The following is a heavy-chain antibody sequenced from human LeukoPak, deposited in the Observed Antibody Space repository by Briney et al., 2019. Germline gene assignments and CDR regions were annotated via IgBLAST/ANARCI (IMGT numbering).Heavy chain of an antibody. Sequence: GSLRLSCAASGFTFSSYAMSWVRQAPGKGLEWVSAISGSGGSTYYADSVKGRFTISRDNAKNSLYLQMNSLTAEDTAVYYCARDYTYCSGSRCYDRFDYWGQGIRVTVSS. V-gene: IGHV3-23*01. CDR1: GFTFSSYA. D-gene: IGHD2-15*01. J-gene: IGHJ4*02. CDR2: ISGSGGST. CDR3: ARDYTYCSGSRCYDRFDY.